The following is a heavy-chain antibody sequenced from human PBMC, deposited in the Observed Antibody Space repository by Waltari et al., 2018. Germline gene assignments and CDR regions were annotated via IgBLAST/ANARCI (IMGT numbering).Heavy chain of an antibody. Sequence: QVQLVQSGAEVRKPGSSVKVSCKASGGTFGSYAITWVRQAPGEGLEWMGGIIPIFGTAPNYAQKFQGRVTMTRDTSISTAYMELSSLRSEDTALYHCARGRDVYAGYDYNWFDTWGPGTLVTVSS. CDR2: IIPIFGTAP. V-gene: IGHV1-69*05. J-gene: IGHJ5*02. D-gene: IGHD5-12*01. CDR1: GGTFGSYA. CDR3: ARGRDVYAGYDYNWFDT.